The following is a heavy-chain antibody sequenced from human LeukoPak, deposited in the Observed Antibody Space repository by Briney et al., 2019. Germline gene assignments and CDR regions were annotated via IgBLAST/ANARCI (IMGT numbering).Heavy chain of an antibody. V-gene: IGHV4-34*01. J-gene: IGHJ5*02. D-gene: IGHD3-3*01. CDR1: GGSFSGYY. CDR2: INHSGST. CDR3: ARARRFQNWFDP. Sequence: SETLSPTCAVYGGSFSGYYWSWIRQPPGKGLEWIGEINHSGSTNYNPSLKSRVTISVDTSKNQFSLKLSSVTAADTAVYYCARARRFQNWFDPWGQGTLVTVSS.